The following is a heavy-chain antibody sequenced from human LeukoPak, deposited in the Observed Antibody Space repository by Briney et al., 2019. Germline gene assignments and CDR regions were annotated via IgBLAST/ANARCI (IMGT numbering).Heavy chain of an antibody. CDR3: AKEEFSHTGNYFDS. V-gene: IGHV3-43*02. CDR2: ISGDGGST. J-gene: IGHJ4*02. CDR1: GFMFDDYA. D-gene: IGHD3-9*01. Sequence: QSGGSLRLSCAASGFMFDDYAMHWVRQPPGKGLEWVSLISGDGGSTFYADSVKGRFTISRDNSKSSLSLQMNSLTTEDTALYYCAKEEFSHTGNYFDSWGQGILVTVSS.